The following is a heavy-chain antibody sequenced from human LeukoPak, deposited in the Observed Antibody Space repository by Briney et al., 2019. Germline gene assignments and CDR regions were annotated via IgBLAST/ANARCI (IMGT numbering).Heavy chain of an antibody. V-gene: IGHV3-33*01. D-gene: IGHD3-22*01. CDR3: ARDGSDYYDSSGYYPHFDY. CDR2: IWYDGSNK. Sequence: GRSLRLSCAASGFTFSSYGMHWVRQAPGKGLEWVAVIWYDGSNKYCADSVKGRFTISRDNSKNTLYLQMNSVRAEDTAVYYCARDGSDYYDSSGYYPHFDYWGQGTLVTVSS. J-gene: IGHJ4*02. CDR1: GFTFSSYG.